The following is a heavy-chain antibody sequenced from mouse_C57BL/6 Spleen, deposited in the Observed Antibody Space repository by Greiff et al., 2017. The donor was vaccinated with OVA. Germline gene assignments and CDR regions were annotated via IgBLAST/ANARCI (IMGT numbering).Heavy chain of an antibody. Sequence: EVQGVESGGGLVQPKGSLKLSCAASGFSFNTYAMNWVRQAPGKGLEWVARIRSKSNNYATYYADSVKDRFTISRDDSESMLYLQMNNLKTEDTAMYYCVRAYGYDASFAYWGQGTLVTVSA. D-gene: IGHD2-2*01. CDR3: VRAYGYDASFAY. CDR1: GFSFNTYA. CDR2: IRSKSNNYAT. V-gene: IGHV10-1*01. J-gene: IGHJ3*01.